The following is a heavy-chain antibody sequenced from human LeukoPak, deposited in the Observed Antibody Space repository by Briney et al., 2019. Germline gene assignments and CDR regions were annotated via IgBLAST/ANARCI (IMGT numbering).Heavy chain of an antibody. CDR3: AVGQYGDPRFDY. Sequence: SSETLSLTCTVSGGSISSYYWCWIRQPAGKGLEWIGYIYYSGSSNYNPSLKSRVTISVDTSKNQFSLKLSSVTAADTAVYYCAVGQYGDPRFDYWGQGTLVTVSS. J-gene: IGHJ4*02. V-gene: IGHV4-59*13. CDR2: IYYSGSS. CDR1: GGSISSYY. D-gene: IGHD4-17*01.